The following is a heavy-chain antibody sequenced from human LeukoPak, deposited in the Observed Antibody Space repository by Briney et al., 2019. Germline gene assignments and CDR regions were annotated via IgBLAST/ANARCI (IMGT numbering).Heavy chain of an antibody. J-gene: IGHJ6*03. CDR1: GGSISSHY. CDR2: IYYSGST. Sequence: SETLSLTCTVSGGSISSHYWSWIRQPPGKGLEWIGYIYYSGSTNYNPSLKSRVTISVDTSKNQFSLKLSSVTAADTAVYYCARSYDFWSGCTRWYYYYYMDVWGKGTTVTVS. V-gene: IGHV4-59*11. D-gene: IGHD3-3*01. CDR3: ARSYDFWSGCTRWYYYYYMDV.